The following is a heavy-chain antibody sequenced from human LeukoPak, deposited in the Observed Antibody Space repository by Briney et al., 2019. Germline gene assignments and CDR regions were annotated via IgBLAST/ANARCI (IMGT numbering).Heavy chain of an antibody. Sequence: ESGPTLVKPTQTLTLTCTFSGFSLSTSGVGVGWIRQPPGKALEGLALIYWDDDKRYSPSLKSRLTITTDPSKNQVVLTMTNMDPVDTATYYCAHRTAHYDFWSGYATRYNWFDPWGQGTLVTVSS. D-gene: IGHD3-3*01. CDR3: AHRTAHYDFWSGYATRYNWFDP. J-gene: IGHJ5*02. V-gene: IGHV2-5*02. CDR1: GFSLSTSGVG. CDR2: IYWDDDK.